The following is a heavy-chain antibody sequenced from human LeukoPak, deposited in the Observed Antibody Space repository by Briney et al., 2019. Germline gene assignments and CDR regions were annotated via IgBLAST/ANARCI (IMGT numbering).Heavy chain of an antibody. J-gene: IGHJ3*02. Sequence: SETLSLTCAVSGGSVTTYHWTWIRQPPGKGLEWIGHIHYSGGADYNPSLKSRVSMSLDTSKNHFSLRLTSVTAADTGVYFRARAEGAASHIWGQGTMVSVSS. D-gene: IGHD3-16*01. CDR2: IHYSGGA. CDR3: ARAEGAASHI. V-gene: IGHV4-59*02. CDR1: GGSVTTYH.